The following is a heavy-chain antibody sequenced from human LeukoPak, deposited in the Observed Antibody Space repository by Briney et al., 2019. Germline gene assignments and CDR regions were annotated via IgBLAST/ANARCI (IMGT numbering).Heavy chain of an antibody. Sequence: SETLSLTCTVSGGSISSYYWSWIRQPPGKGLEWIGYIYYSGSTNYNPSLKSRVTISVDTSKNQFSLKLSSVTAADTAVYYCARVGTTVTWEYWGQGTLVTVSS. J-gene: IGHJ4*02. V-gene: IGHV4-59*01. CDR2: IYYSGST. D-gene: IGHD4-17*01. CDR1: GGSISSYY. CDR3: ARVGTTVTWEY.